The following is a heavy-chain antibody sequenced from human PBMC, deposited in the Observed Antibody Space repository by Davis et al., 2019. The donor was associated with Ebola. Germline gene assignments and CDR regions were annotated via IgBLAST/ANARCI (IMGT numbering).Heavy chain of an antibody. D-gene: IGHD3-9*01. CDR1: GFTFSNYW. CDR3: AREPHYDILTGYYGGMDV. V-gene: IGHV3-74*01. Sequence: HTGGSLRLSCAASGFTFSNYWMHWVRQAPGKGLVWVSRINRDESGTTYADSVKGRFTISRDNAKNMLYLQMDSLRVEDTAVYYCAREPHYDILTGYYGGMDVWGQGTTVTVSS. J-gene: IGHJ6*02. CDR2: INRDESGT.